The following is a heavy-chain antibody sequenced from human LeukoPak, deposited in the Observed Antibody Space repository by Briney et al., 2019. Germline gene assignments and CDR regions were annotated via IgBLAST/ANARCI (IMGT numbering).Heavy chain of an antibody. CDR3: ARGSSSPGKAFDY. V-gene: IGHV1-8*01. CDR2: MNPHSGDA. CDR1: GYRFTSYY. D-gene: IGHD6-6*01. J-gene: IGHJ4*02. Sequence: ASVKVSCKASGYRFTSYYINWVRQAPGQGLEWMGWMNPHSGDADFAQNFQGRVTMTTDTSTSTAYMELRSLRSDDTAVYYCARGSSSPGKAFDYWGQGTLVTVSS.